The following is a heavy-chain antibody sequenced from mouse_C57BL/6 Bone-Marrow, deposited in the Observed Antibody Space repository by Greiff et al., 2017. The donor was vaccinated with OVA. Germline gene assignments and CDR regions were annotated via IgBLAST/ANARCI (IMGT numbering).Heavy chain of an antibody. D-gene: IGHD2-4*01. CDR1: GYAFTNYL. CDR2: INPGSGGT. CDR3: ARHEERGLRLFAY. V-gene: IGHV1-54*01. Sequence: QVQLQQSGAELVRPGTSVKVSCKASGYAFTNYLIEWVKQRPGQGLEWIGVINPGSGGTNYNEKFKGKATLTADKSSSTAYMQLSSLTSEDSAVYFCARHEERGLRLFAYWGQGTLVTVSA. J-gene: IGHJ3*01.